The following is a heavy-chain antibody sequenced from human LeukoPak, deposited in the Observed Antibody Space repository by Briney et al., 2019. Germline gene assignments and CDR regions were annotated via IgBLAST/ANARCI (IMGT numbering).Heavy chain of an antibody. V-gene: IGHV1-58*02. CDR3: VSTLDSAFDI. CDR1: GFTFTSSA. J-gene: IGHJ3*02. Sequence: SVNVSCKASGFTFTSSAMQWVRQARGQRLEWIGWIVVGSGNTNYAQKFQERVTITRDMSTSTAYMELSSLRSEDTAVYYCVSTLDSAFDIWGQGTMVTVSS. CDR2: IVVGSGNT.